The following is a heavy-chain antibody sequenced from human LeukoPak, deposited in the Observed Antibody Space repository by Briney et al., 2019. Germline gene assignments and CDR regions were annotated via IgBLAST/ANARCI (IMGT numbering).Heavy chain of an antibody. V-gene: IGHV3-7*02. CDR2: INPDGSEK. Sequence: GGSLRLSCAASGFTFRIYWMKWLRQAPGKGLEWVANINPDGSEKYYVDSVKGRFTISRDNPRNSLYLQMNSLRAEDTAVYYCVKTGYGGQGILVTVSS. CDR1: GFTFRIYW. D-gene: IGHD3-9*01. J-gene: IGHJ4*02. CDR3: VKTGY.